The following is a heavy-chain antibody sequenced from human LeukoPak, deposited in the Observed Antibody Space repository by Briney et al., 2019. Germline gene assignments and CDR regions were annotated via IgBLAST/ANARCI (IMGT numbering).Heavy chain of an antibody. CDR1: GFTFSSYW. Sequence: PGGSLRLSCAASGFTFSSYWMSWVRQAPGKGLEWVANIWRHASDKNYVDSVKGRFTISRDYAKNSIYLQMSSLRAEDTAVYYCARQGSTVTTSLASWGQGTLVTVSS. D-gene: IGHD4-17*01. V-gene: IGHV3-7*01. CDR2: IWRHASDK. CDR3: ARQGSTVTTSLAS. J-gene: IGHJ5*02.